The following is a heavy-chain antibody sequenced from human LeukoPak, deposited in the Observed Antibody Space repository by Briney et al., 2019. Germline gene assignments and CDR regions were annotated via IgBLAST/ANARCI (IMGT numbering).Heavy chain of an antibody. CDR1: GGSISGYY. Sequence: SETLSLTCIVSGGSISGYYWSWIRQHPGKGLEWIGYIYYSGSTYYNPSLKSRVTISVDTSKNQFSLKLSSVTAADTAVYYCAAVKENYGDYSGVPDYWGQGTLVTVSS. CDR2: IYYSGST. J-gene: IGHJ4*02. CDR3: AAVKENYGDYSGVPDY. D-gene: IGHD4-17*01. V-gene: IGHV4-59*06.